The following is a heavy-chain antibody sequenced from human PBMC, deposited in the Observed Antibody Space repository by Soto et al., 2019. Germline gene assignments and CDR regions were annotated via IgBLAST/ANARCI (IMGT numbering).Heavy chain of an antibody. D-gene: IGHD1-26*01. V-gene: IGHV3-11*01. CDR2: ISNNGSII. CDR3: AKRPRALLTFDY. CDR1: GVIFSDYY. J-gene: IGHJ4*02. Sequence: GGSLRLSCTVSGVIFSDYYMTLFRQAPGKGLEWISYISNNGSIIYYADSVKGRFTISRDNTKNSLYLQMNSLTAEDTAIYYCAKRPRALLTFDYRGQGTLVTVSS.